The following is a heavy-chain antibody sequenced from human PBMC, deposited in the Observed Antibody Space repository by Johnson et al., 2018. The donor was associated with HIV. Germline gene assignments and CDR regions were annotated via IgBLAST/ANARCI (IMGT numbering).Heavy chain of an antibody. CDR1: GFSFSSYA. CDR3: ARWEDYGGNYGAFDI. J-gene: IGHJ3*02. D-gene: IGHD4-23*01. V-gene: IGHV3-30*04. CDR2: ISYDGSKK. Sequence: VQLVESGGGVVQPGRSLRLSCAASGFSFSSYAMHWVRQAPGKGLEWVAVISYDGSKKYYADSVKGRFTISRDNSKNTLYLQMHSLRADDTAVYYCARWEDYGGNYGAFDIWGQGTMVTVSS.